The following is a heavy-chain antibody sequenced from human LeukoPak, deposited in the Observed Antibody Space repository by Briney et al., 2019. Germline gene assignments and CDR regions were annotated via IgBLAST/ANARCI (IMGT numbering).Heavy chain of an antibody. D-gene: IGHD4-11*01. CDR3: ARAALPYCTAGGAFDY. Sequence: SETLSLTCTVSGGSISSGDYYWSWIRQPPGKGLEWIGYIYYSGSTYYNPSLKSRVTISVDTSKNQFSLKLSSVTAADTAVYYCARAALPYCTAGGAFDYWGQGALVTVSS. CDR1: GGSISSGDYY. V-gene: IGHV4-30-4*01. J-gene: IGHJ4*02. CDR2: IYYSGST.